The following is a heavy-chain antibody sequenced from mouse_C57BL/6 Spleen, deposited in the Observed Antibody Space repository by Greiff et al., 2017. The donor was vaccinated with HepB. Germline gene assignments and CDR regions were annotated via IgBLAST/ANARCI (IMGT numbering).Heavy chain of an antibody. CDR1: GFNIKDYY. D-gene: IGHD3-2*02. CDR3: ARQTAQAYYFDY. Sequence: VQLQQSGAELVKPGASVKLSCTASGFNIKDYYMHWVKQRTEQGLEWIGRIDPEDGETKYAPKFKGKATITADTSSNTAYLQLSSLTSEDTAFYYCARQTAQAYYFDYWGQGTTLTVAS. V-gene: IGHV14-2*01. J-gene: IGHJ2*01. CDR2: IDPEDGET.